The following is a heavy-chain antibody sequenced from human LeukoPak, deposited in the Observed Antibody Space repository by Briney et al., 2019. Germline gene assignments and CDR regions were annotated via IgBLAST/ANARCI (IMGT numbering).Heavy chain of an antibody. CDR1: GGTFSSYA. J-gene: IGHJ5*02. CDR3: ARDPPIVVVTSAPISAYNWFDP. CDR2: IIPILGIA. Sequence: SVKVSCKASGGTFSSYAISLVRQAPGQGLEWMGRIIPILGIANYAQTFQGRVTITADKSTSPGYMELSSLRSEDTAVYYCARDPPIVVVTSAPISAYNWFDPWGQGTLVTVSS. V-gene: IGHV1-69*04. D-gene: IGHD2-21*02.